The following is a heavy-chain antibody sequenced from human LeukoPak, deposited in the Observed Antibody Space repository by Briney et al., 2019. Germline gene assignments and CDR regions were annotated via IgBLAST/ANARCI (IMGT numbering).Heavy chain of an antibody. D-gene: IGHD6-13*01. CDR1: GFTFSSCS. CDR2: IKGEGSSI. V-gene: IGHV3-74*01. J-gene: IGHJ4*02. Sequence: GGSLRLSCAASGFTFSSCSMHWVRQAPGKGLVWVSRIKGEGSSISYADSVKGRLTIFRDNAKNTLFLQMDSLRAEDTAVYYCVRGTIAAAGIDYWGQGTLVTVSS. CDR3: VRGTIAAAGIDY.